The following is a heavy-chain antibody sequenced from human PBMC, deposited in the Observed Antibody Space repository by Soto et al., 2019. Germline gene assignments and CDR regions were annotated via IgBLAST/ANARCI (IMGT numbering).Heavy chain of an antibody. CDR3: ARVTGSL. Sequence: QLVETGGGLIQPGTSLTLSCAASGFSVSRNYMTWVRQAPGKGLEWVSFVYSGGATFYADSVKGRFILSRDDSQNTMYLQMNNLRAEDTAVYYCARVTGSLWGRGTLVTVAS. J-gene: IGHJ4*02. CDR1: GFSVSRNY. D-gene: IGHD3-10*01. V-gene: IGHV3-53*02. CDR2: VYSGGAT.